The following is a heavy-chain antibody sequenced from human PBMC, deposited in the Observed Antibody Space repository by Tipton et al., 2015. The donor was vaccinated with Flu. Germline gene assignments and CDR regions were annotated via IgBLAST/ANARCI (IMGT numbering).Heavy chain of an antibody. D-gene: IGHD4-11*01. J-gene: IGHJ5*02. CDR3: ARRDYSNYVSDPKNWFDP. CDR1: GDSIRSSNYY. CDR2: TFHSGNT. V-gene: IGHV4-39*07. Sequence: TLSLTCGVSGDSIRSSNYYWGWIRQPPGKGLEWIGNTFHSGNTYVNPSLKSRVTISIDTSRNQLSLRLSSVTAADTAVYYCARRDYSNYVSDPKNWFDPWGQGTLVTVSS.